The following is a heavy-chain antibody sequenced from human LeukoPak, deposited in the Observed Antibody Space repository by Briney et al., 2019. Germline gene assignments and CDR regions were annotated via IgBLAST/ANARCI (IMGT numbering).Heavy chain of an antibody. Sequence: ASVKVSCKASGYTFTSYYRHWVRQAPGQGLEWMGIINPSGGSTSYAQKFQGRVTMTRDTSTSTVYMELSSLRSDDTAVYYCARGQKRGRYYYDSSGYFFDYWGQGTLVTVSS. CDR3: ARGQKRGRYYYDSSGYFFDY. V-gene: IGHV1-46*01. D-gene: IGHD3-22*01. CDR1: GYTFTSYY. CDR2: INPSGGST. J-gene: IGHJ4*02.